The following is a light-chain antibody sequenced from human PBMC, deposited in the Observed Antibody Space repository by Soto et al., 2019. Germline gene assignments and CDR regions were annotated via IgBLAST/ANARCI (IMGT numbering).Light chain of an antibody. CDR2: EVS. V-gene: IGLV2-14*01. J-gene: IGLJ3*02. CDR1: SSDVGGYNY. Sequence: QSALTQPASVSGSPGQSITISCTGTSSDVGGYNYVSWYQQHPGKAPKLMICEVSNRPSGVSNRFSGSKSGNTASLTISGLQAEDEADYYCSSYTSSSTWVFGGGTKLTVL. CDR3: SSYTSSSTWV.